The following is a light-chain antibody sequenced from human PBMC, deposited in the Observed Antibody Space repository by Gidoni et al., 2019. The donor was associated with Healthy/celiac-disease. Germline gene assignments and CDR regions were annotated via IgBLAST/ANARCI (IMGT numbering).Light chain of an antibody. Sequence: EIVMTQSPATLSVAPGERATLSCRASQSVSSNLALYQQKPGQAPRLLIYGASTRATAIPARFSGSGSGTEFTLTISSLQSEDFAVYYCQQYNNWPPVYTFGQGTKLEIK. J-gene: IGKJ2*01. V-gene: IGKV3-15*01. CDR3: QQYNNWPPVYT. CDR1: QSVSSN. CDR2: GAS.